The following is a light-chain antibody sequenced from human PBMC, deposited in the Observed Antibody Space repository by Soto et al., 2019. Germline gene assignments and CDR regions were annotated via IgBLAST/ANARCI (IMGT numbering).Light chain of an antibody. CDR3: SSYAGSDTVI. Sequence: QSVLTQPPSASGSPGQSVTISCTGTSSDVGGFNYVSWYQQHPGKAPKLIVYEVNRRPSGVPDRFSGSKSANTASLTVSGLQTDDEADYYCSSYAGSDTVIFGGGTKLTVL. J-gene: IGLJ2*01. CDR1: SSDVGGFNY. CDR2: EVN. V-gene: IGLV2-8*01.